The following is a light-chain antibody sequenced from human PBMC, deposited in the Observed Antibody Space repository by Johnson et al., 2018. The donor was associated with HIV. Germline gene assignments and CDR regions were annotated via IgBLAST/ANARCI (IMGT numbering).Light chain of an antibody. Sequence: QSVLTQPPSVSAAPGQKVTISCSGSSSNIGNNYVSWYQLLPGTAPKLLIYDNTKRPSGIPDRLSGSKSGTSATLGITGLQTGDEADYYCGRWDDGLSTYVFGTWTKVTVL. CDR1: SSNIGNNY. J-gene: IGLJ1*01. CDR2: DNT. V-gene: IGLV1-51*01. CDR3: GRWDDGLSTYV.